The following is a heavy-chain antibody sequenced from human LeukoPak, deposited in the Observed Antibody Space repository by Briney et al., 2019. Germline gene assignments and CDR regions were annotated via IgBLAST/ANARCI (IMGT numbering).Heavy chain of an antibody. Sequence: ASVKVSCKASGYTFTSYYMHWVRQAPGQGLEWMGVINLSGGSTSSAQKFQGRRTMTTETSTSTVYMALSSLRFEDSTVYYCTTVLLGSGGFDIWGQGTMVTVSS. D-gene: IGHD2-15*01. CDR1: GYTFTSYY. J-gene: IGHJ3*02. CDR3: TTVLLGSGGFDI. V-gene: IGHV1-46*01. CDR2: INLSGGST.